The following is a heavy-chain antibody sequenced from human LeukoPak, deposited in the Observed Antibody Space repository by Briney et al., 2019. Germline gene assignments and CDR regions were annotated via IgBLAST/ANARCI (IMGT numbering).Heavy chain of an antibody. Sequence: PGGSLRLSCAASGFTFSDYWMSWVRQAPGKGLEWVANIKKDGSKEYYVDSVKGRFTISRDNAENSLYLQMNSLRVEDTAVYYCARDTWGQWSWFDSWGQGTLVTVSS. J-gene: IGHJ5*01. CDR2: IKKDGSKE. CDR1: GFTFSDYW. D-gene: IGHD6-19*01. CDR3: ARDTWGQWSWFDS. V-gene: IGHV3-7*01.